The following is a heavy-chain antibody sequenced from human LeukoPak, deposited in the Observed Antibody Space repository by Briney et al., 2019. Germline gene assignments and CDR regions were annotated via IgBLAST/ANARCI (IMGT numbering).Heavy chain of an antibody. CDR2: INPNSGGT. CDR3: ARDLRSFPPTVEMATIVY. J-gene: IGHJ4*02. Sequence: GASVKVSCKASGYTFTGYYMHWVRQAPGQGLEWMGWINPNSGGTNYAQKFQGRVTMTRDTSISTAYMELSRLRSDDTAVYYCARDLRSFPPTVEMATIVYWGQGTLVTVSS. V-gene: IGHV1-2*02. CDR1: GYTFTGYY. D-gene: IGHD5-24*01.